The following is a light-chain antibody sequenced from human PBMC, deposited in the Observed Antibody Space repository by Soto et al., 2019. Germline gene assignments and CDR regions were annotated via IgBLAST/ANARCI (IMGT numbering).Light chain of an antibody. Sequence: DIQMTQSPSTLSASVGDRVTITCRASQSISIWLAWYQQKPGKAPNLLISKASSLESGAPSRFIGSGSGTEFTLTISSLQPDDFATYYCQQYNNYPWTFGQGTKV. J-gene: IGKJ1*01. CDR1: QSISIW. CDR2: KAS. V-gene: IGKV1-5*03. CDR3: QQYNNYPWT.